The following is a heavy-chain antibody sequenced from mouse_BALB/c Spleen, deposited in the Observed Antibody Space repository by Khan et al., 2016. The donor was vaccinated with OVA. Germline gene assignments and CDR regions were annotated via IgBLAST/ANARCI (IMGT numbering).Heavy chain of an antibody. J-gene: IGHJ3*01. CDR1: GYTFTDSY. CDR3: ARRNYFGYTFAY. CDR2: ISPGSGDT. V-gene: IGHV1-77*01. Sequence: QIQLVQSGAELARPGASVKLSCKASGYTFTDSYINWVKQRTGQGLEWIGEISPGSGDTYYNERFKGKATLTADKSSSTAYMQRSSLTSEASAVYVCARRNYFGYTFAYWGQGTLVTVSA. D-gene: IGHD1-2*01.